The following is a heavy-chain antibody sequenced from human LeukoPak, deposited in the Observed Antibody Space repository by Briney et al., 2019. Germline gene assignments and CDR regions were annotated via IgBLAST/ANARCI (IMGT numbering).Heavy chain of an antibody. CDR1: GFTFSNAW. CDR3: PTPMVRGVIPFHYMDV. V-gene: IGHV3-15*01. D-gene: IGHD3-10*01. Sequence: GGSLTLSCAASGFTFSNAWMSWVRQAPGKGLEWVGRIKSKTDGGTTDYAAPVKGRFSISIDDSKNTLDLEMNSLKNEDTAVYYCPTPMVRGVIPFHYMDVWGKGTTVTVSS. J-gene: IGHJ6*03. CDR2: IKSKTDGGTT.